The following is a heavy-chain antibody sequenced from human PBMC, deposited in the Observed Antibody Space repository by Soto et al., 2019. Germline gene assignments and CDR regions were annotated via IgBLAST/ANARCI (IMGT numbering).Heavy chain of an antibody. CDR2: INHSGRT. J-gene: IGHJ4*02. D-gene: IGHD6-13*01. V-gene: IGHV4-34*01. Sequence: QVQLQQWGAGLLKPSETLSLTCAVYGGSFSGYYWSWIRQPPGKGLEWIGEINHSGRTNYNPSLKSRVTISVDTSKNQFSLKLSSVTAADTAVYYCARGSSWYPVDYWGQGTLVTVSS. CDR3: ARGSSWYPVDY. CDR1: GGSFSGYY.